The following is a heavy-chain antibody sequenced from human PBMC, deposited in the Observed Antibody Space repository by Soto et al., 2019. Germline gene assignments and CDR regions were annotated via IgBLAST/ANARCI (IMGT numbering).Heavy chain of an antibody. V-gene: IGHV4-31*03. Sequence: SETLSLTCTVSGGSISSGGYYWSRIRQHPGKGLEWIGYIYYSGSTYYNPSLKSRVTISVDTSKNQFSLKLSSVTAADTAVYYCARNLREWFQNWFDPWGQGTLVTVSS. J-gene: IGHJ5*02. CDR2: IYYSGST. CDR1: GGSISSGGYY. CDR3: ARNLREWFQNWFDP. D-gene: IGHD3-3*01.